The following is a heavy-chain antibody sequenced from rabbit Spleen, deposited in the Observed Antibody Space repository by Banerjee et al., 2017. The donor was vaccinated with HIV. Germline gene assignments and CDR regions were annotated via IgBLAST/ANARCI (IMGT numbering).Heavy chain of an antibody. D-gene: IGHD1-1*01. J-gene: IGHJ4*01. V-gene: IGHV1S40*01. CDR3: ARDLLGVIGWNFYL. Sequence: QSLEESGGDLVKPGASLTLTCTASGVSFSNNHYMCWVRQAPGKGLEWIACIEGGSSHFSYFASWAKGRFTISKTSSTTVTLRMTSLTAADRATYFCARDLLGVIGWNFYLWGPGTLVTVS. CDR2: IEGGSSHFS. CDR1: GVSFSNNHY.